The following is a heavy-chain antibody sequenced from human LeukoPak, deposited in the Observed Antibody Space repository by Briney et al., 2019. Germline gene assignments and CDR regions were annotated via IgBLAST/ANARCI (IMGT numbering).Heavy chain of an antibody. CDR2: IKQDGSEK. J-gene: IGHJ4*02. V-gene: IGHV3-7*04. Sequence: PGGSLRLSCAASGFTFSSYSMNWVRQAPGKGLEWVANIKQDGSEKYYVDSVKGRFTISRDNAKNSLYLQMNSLRGEDTAVYYCVTGGYHYTSWGQGTLVTVSS. CDR1: GFTFSSYS. CDR3: VTGGYHYTS. D-gene: IGHD3-10*01.